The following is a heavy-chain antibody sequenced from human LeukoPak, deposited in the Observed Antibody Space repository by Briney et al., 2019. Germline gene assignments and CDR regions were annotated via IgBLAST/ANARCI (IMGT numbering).Heavy chain of an antibody. V-gene: IGHV3-74*03. CDR3: AREGALTVTKDAFDI. J-gene: IGHJ3*02. Sequence: GGSLRLSCAASGFSFSTSWMHWVRQVPGKGLVWVSLINSDASSTTYADSVKGRFTISRDNAKNTVYLQMNSLRAEDTAVYYCAREGALTVTKDAFDIWGQGTMVTVSS. D-gene: IGHD4-17*01. CDR1: GFSFSTSW. CDR2: INSDASST.